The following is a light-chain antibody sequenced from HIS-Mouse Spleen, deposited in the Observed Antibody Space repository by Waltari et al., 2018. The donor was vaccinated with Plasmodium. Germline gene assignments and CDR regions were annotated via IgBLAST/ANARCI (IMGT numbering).Light chain of an antibody. J-gene: IGKJ3*01. V-gene: IGKV3-15*01. Sequence: ELLMTHSPATLSVSPGDTATPSCRASQSVSSNLAWYQQKPGQAPRLLIYGASTRATGIPARFSGSGSGTEFTLTISSLQSEDFAVYYCQQYNNWPFTFGPGTKVDIK. CDR2: GAS. CDR3: QQYNNWPFT. CDR1: QSVSSN.